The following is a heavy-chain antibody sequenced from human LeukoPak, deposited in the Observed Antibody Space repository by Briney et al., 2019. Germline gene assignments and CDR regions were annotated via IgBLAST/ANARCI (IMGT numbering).Heavy chain of an antibody. CDR1: GGTFSSYA. CDR3: ARDHGDYEGGWFDP. D-gene: IGHD4-17*01. V-gene: IGHV1-69*05. J-gene: IGHJ5*02. Sequence: RASVKVSCKASGGTFSSYAISWVRQAPGQGLEWMGGIIPIFGTANYAQKFQGRVTITTDESTSTAYMELSSLRSEDTAVYYCARDHGDYEGGWFDPWGQGTLVTVSS. CDR2: IIPIFGTA.